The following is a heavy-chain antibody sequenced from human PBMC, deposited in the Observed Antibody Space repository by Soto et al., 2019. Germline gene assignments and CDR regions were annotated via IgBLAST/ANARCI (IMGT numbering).Heavy chain of an antibody. CDR3: ATANLYCTNGVCYIAPSPPTPNYGMDV. V-gene: IGHV1-24*01. CDR1: GYTLTELS. J-gene: IGHJ6*01. D-gene: IGHD2-8*01. Sequence: GASVKVSCKVSGYTLTELSMHWVRQAPGKGLEWMGGFDPEDGETIYAQKFQGRVTMTEDTSADTAYMELSSLRSEDTAVYYCATANLYCTNGVCYIAPSPPTPNYGMDVWGQGTTVTVSS. CDR2: FDPEDGET.